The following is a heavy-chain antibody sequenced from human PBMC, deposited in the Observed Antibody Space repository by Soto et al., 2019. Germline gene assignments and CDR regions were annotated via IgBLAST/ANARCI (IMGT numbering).Heavy chain of an antibody. CDR2: IIPILGIA. Sequence: QVQLVQSGAEVKKPGSSVKVSCKASGGTFSSYTISWVRQAPGQGLEWMGRIIPILGIANYAQKFQGRVTITADKSTSXAXXELSSLRSEDTAVYYCARDRTAVAGTEHYYYGMDVWGQGTTVTVSS. J-gene: IGHJ6*02. V-gene: IGHV1-69*08. D-gene: IGHD6-19*01. CDR1: GGTFSSYT. CDR3: ARDRTAVAGTEHYYYGMDV.